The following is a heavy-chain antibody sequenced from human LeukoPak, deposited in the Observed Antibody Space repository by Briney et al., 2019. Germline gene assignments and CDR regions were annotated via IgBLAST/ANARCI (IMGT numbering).Heavy chain of an antibody. J-gene: IGHJ5*02. CDR3: ARQPYGGNWRGYCFDT. CDR1: AASISSYY. Sequence: SPSLSPTCTVSAASISSYYTRSIPQPARKGLEWIGRIYISGGTTYHPSRKGRVPMSVDTSKNQFSLRLSFVTAEDTAVYYCARQPYGGNWRGYCFDTWGQGTLVTVSS. V-gene: IGHV4-4*07. D-gene: IGHD4-23*01. CDR2: IYISGGT.